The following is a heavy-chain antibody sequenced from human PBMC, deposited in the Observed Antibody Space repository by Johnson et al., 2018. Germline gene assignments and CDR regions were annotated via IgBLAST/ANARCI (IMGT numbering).Heavy chain of an antibody. CDR3: VKIAGAYCSGGSCYSVGYYYYGRDV. V-gene: IGHV3-23*03. CDR1: GFTFSSHA. J-gene: IGHJ6*02. Sequence: EVQLVESGGGLVQPGGSLRLSCVASGFTFSSHAMSWVRQAPGKGLEWVSVIYSGGSTYYAASVKGRFTISRDNSKNTLYLQMNSLGAEETAVYYCVKIAGAYCSGGSCYSVGYYYYGRDVWGQGTTVTVSS. D-gene: IGHD2-15*01. CDR2: IYSGGST.